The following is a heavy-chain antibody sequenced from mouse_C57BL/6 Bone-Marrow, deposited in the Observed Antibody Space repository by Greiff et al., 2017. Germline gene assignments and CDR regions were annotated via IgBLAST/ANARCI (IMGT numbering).Heavy chain of an antibody. V-gene: IGHV14-4*01. CDR3: TTEGVTTVVDY. CDR1: GFNIKDDY. D-gene: IGHD1-1*01. Sequence: EVKLQESGAELVRPGASVKLSCTASGFNIKDDYMHWVKQRPEQGLEWIGWLDPENGDTEYASKFQGKATITADTSSNTAYLQLSSLTSEDTAVYYCTTEGVTTVVDYWGQGTTLTVSS. CDR2: LDPENGDT. J-gene: IGHJ2*01.